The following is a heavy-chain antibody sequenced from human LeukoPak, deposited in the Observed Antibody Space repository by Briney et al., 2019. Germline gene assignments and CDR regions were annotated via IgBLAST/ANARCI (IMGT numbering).Heavy chain of an antibody. CDR2: IDTAGDT. CDR3: ARDDGYGGSHPFDY. D-gene: IGHD1-26*01. J-gene: IGHJ4*02. CDR1: GFTFSSYD. V-gene: IGHV3-13*01. Sequence: GGSLRLSCAASGFTFSSYDMHWVRQATGKGLEWVSAIDTAGDTYYPGSVKGRFTISRENAKNSLYLQMNSLRAGDTAVYYCARDDGYGGSHPFDYWGQGTLVTVSS.